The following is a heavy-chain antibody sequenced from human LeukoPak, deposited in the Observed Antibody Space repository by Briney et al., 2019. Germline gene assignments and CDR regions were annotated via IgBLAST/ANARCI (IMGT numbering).Heavy chain of an antibody. CDR2: ISAYNGNI. Sequence: ASVKVSCKASGYTFTDFGISWVRQAPGQGLEWMGWISAYNGNINYAQKVQGRVTMTTDTSTRTAYMEVRSLRSEDTAVYYCVRDLGVDTTMIFSDYWGQGSVVTVSS. V-gene: IGHV1-18*04. CDR1: GYTFTDFG. CDR3: VRDLGVDTTMIFSDY. J-gene: IGHJ4*02. D-gene: IGHD5-18*01.